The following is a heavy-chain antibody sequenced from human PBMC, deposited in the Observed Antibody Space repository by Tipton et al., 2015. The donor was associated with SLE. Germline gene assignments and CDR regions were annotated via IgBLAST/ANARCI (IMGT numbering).Heavy chain of an antibody. J-gene: IGHJ5*02. Sequence: QLVQSGAEVKKPGASVKVSCKASGYTFTSYVISWVRQAPGQGLEWMGWISAYNGNTNYAQKLQGRVTMTTDASTSTAYMELRSLRSDYTAVYYCARDPLGPPLYCFDPWGQGTLVTVSS. CDR2: ISAYNGNT. V-gene: IGHV1-18*01. CDR3: ARDPLGPPLYCFDP. CDR1: GYTFTSYV.